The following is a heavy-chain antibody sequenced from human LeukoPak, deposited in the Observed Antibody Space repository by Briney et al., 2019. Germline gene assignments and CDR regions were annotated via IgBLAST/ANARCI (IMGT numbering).Heavy chain of an antibody. J-gene: IGHJ4*02. D-gene: IGHD6-13*01. V-gene: IGHV1-18*04. CDR3: ARDRLYAAAARFDY. CDR1: GYTFTSYG. Sequence: ASVKVSCKASGYTFTSYGISWVRQAPGQGLEWMGWISAYNGNTNYAQKLQGRVTMTTDTSTSTAYTELRSLRSDDTAVYYCARDRLYAAAARFDYWGQGTLVTVSS. CDR2: ISAYNGNT.